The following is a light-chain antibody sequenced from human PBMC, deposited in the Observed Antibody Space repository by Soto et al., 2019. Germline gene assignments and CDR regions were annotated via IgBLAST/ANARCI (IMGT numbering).Light chain of an antibody. CDR1: QGISSW. V-gene: IGKV1-12*01. J-gene: IGKJ2*01. CDR2: AES. CDR3: QQAKDFPYT. Sequence: DIQMTQSPSSVSASVGDRVTITCRASQGISSWLAWYQQKPRKAPKLLIYAESRFQSRVPSRFSGSQSGTEFTLTISSLQPEDFATYFCQQAKDFPYTFGQGNTLQIK.